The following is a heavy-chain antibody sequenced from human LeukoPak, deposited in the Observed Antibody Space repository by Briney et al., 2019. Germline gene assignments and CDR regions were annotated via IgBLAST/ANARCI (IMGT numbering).Heavy chain of an antibody. J-gene: IGHJ6*02. CDR1: GGTFSSYA. D-gene: IGHD2-15*01. CDR3: ARGDCSGGSCYPYYYYYGMDV. Sequence: GASVKVSCKASGGTFSSYAISWVRQAPGQGLEWMGGIIPIFGTANYAQKFQGRVTITADESTSTAYMELSSLRSEDTAVYYCARGDCSGGSCYPYYYYYGMDVWGQGTTVTVSS. V-gene: IGHV1-69*13. CDR2: IIPIFGTA.